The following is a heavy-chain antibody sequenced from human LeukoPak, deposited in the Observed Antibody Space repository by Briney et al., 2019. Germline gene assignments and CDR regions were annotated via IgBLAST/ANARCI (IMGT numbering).Heavy chain of an antibody. CDR3: AKDSEDGHNWAPFDY. CDR2: IRFDGSNI. Sequence: GGSPRLSCAASGFPFTDNGMHWVRQAPGKGLEWVAFIRFDGSNIYYADSVKGRFTISRDNSKRTLYLQMNSLRAEDAAVYYCAKDSEDGHNWAPFDYWGQGTLVSVSS. D-gene: IGHD5-24*01. J-gene: IGHJ4*02. CDR1: GFPFTDNG. V-gene: IGHV3-30*02.